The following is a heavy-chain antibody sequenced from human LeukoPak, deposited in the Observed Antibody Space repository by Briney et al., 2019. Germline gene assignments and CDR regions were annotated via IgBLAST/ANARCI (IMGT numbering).Heavy chain of an antibody. CDR3: ARLPPSYTIFGVVSDY. Sequence: ASVKVSCKASGGTFSSYAISWVRQAPGQGLEWMGGIIPIFGTANYAQKFQGRVTITADESTSIAYMELSSLRSEDTAVYYCARLPPSYTIFGVVSDYWGQGTLVTVSS. V-gene: IGHV1-69*01. CDR1: GGTFSSYA. CDR2: IIPIFGTA. J-gene: IGHJ4*02. D-gene: IGHD3-3*01.